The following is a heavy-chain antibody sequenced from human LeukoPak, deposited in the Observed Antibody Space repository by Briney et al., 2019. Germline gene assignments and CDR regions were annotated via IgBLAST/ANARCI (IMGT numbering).Heavy chain of an antibody. Sequence: PSETLSLTCAVSGGSISSYYWSWIRQPPGKGLEWIGYIYYSGSTSYNPSLKSRVTISVGTSKNQFSLKLSSVTAADTAVYYCAKGQTNAISYYFDYWGQGTLVTVSS. CDR1: GGSISSYY. J-gene: IGHJ4*02. CDR3: AKGQTNAISYYFDY. CDR2: IYYSGST. D-gene: IGHD2-8*01. V-gene: IGHV4-59*01.